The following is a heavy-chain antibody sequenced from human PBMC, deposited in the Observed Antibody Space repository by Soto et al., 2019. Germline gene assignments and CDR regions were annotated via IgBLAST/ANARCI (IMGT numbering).Heavy chain of an antibody. Sequence: SEKLSLSCTVSGDSVRSGSYYWSWIRQSPGKGLEWIGYVHYSGSTNYNPSLRGRVTISVDTSKNQFSLKLSSVTAADTAVYYCARELSTDWFAPWGQGTLVTVS. D-gene: IGHD4-4*01. CDR3: ARELSTDWFAP. CDR1: GDSVRSGSYY. V-gene: IGHV4-61*01. CDR2: VHYSGST. J-gene: IGHJ5*02.